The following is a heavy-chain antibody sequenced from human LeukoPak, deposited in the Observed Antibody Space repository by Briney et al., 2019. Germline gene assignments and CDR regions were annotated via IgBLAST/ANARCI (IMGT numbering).Heavy chain of an antibody. CDR1: GFTFSSYW. Sequence: GGSLRLSCAASGFTFSSYWMSWVRQAPGKGLEWVANIKQDGSEKYYVDSVKGRFTISRDNAKNSLYLQMNSLRAEDTAVYYCARDLWYSSSWYYFDYWGQGTLVTVSS. CDR2: IKQDGSEK. CDR3: ARDLWYSSSWYYFDY. D-gene: IGHD6-13*01. J-gene: IGHJ4*02. V-gene: IGHV3-7*01.